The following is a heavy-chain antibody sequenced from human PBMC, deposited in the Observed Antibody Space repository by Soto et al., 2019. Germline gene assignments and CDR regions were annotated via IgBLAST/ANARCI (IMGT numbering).Heavy chain of an antibody. V-gene: IGHV3-48*01. D-gene: IGHD3-16*01. CDR2: ISSSSSVI. CDR1: GFILSDCA. Sequence: EVQLVESGGGLVQPGGSLRLSCATSGFILSDCAMNWVRQAPGKGLEWVSYISSSSSVIDYADSVEGRFTVSRDKARNSLYLQMNRLGAADTAGYYCARVLTLGSNLYYYIDVWGNGTTVTVSS. J-gene: IGHJ6*03. CDR3: ARVLTLGSNLYYYIDV.